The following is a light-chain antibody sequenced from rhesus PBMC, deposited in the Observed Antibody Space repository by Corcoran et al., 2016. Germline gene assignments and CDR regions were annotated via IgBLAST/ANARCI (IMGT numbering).Light chain of an antibody. V-gene: IGKV3-24*04. J-gene: IGKJ1*01. Sequence: TVVTQSPATLSLSPGERATLSCRVSQSIDTFLAWYQQKPGQPPRLLIYGASSRATGIPDRFSGSGSGTDFTLTISSLEPEDVGIYYCQQSSDLWTFGQGTKVEIK. CDR3: QQSSDLWT. CDR2: GAS. CDR1: QSIDTF.